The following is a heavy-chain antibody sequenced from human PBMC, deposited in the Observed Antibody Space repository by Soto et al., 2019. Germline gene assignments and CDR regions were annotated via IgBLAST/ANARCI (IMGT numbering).Heavy chain of an antibody. CDR1: GFTVSSNY. J-gene: IGHJ4*02. CDR2: IYSGGST. Sequence: PGGSLRLSCAASGFTVSSNYMSWVRQAPGKGLEWVSVIYSGGSTYYADSVEGRFTISRDNSKNTLYLQMNSLRAEDTAVYYCAREALRSYTHWGQGTLVTVSS. CDR3: AREALRSYTH. D-gene: IGHD3-16*01. V-gene: IGHV3-66*01.